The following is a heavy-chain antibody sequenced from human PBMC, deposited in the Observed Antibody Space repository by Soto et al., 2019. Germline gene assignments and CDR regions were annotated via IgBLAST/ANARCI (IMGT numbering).Heavy chain of an antibody. CDR3: ARVQTLTGDDAFDI. J-gene: IGHJ3*02. V-gene: IGHV1-8*01. D-gene: IGHD7-27*01. CDR1: GYTFTSYD. Sequence: ASVKVSCKASGYTFTSYDINWVRQATGQGLEWMGWMNPNSGNTGYAQKFQGRVTMTRDTSTSTLYMELSSLRSEDTAVYYCARVQTLTGDDAFDIWGQGTMVTVSS. CDR2: MNPNSGNT.